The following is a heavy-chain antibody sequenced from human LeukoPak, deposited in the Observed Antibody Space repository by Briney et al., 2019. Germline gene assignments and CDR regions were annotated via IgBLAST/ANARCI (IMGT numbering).Heavy chain of an antibody. CDR1: GYSFTSYW. D-gene: IGHD2-15*01. CDR3: ARTRGGSYKSFDY. V-gene: IGHV5-51*01. J-gene: IGHJ4*02. CDR2: IYPGDSDT. Sequence: GGSRKISCKGSGYSFTSYWIGWVRQMPGKGLEWMGMIYPGDSDTRYSPSFQGQVTISADKSISTAYLQWSSLTASDTAMYYCARTRGGSYKSFDYWGQGTLVTVSS.